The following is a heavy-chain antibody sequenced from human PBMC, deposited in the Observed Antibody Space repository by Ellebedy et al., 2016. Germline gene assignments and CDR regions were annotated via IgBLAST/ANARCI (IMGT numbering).Heavy chain of an antibody. D-gene: IGHD1-20*01. CDR2: ISGSGGST. V-gene: IGHV3-23*01. J-gene: IGHJ5*02. CDR3: ARGYNWKDNWFDP. Sequence: GESLKISXAASGFTFSSYAMSWVRQAPGKGLEWVSAISGSGGSTYYADSVKGRFTISRDNSKNTLYLQMNSLRAEDTAVYYCARGYNWKDNWFDPWGQGTLVTVSS. CDR1: GFTFSSYA.